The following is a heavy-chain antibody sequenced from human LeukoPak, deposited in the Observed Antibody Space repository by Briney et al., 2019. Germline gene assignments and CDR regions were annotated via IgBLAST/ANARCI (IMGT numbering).Heavy chain of an antibody. J-gene: IGHJ4*02. CDR1: GFPFHNYW. CDR3: ARGLYGSGRRSLMAH. Sequence: DPGGSLRLSCVASGFPFHNYWMTWVRQAPGKGLEWVANIDQDENEKHYVDSVKGRFTISRDNAENSLFLQMNSLRVEDTAMYYCARGLYGSGRRSLMAHWGQGTLVTVSS. V-gene: IGHV3-7*01. D-gene: IGHD3-10*01. CDR2: IDQDENEK.